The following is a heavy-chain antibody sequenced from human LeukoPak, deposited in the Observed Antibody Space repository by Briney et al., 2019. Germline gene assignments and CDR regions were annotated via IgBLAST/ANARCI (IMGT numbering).Heavy chain of an antibody. CDR3: ARYRGSWYPRFDY. CDR2: INHSGST. CDR1: GGSFSGYY. D-gene: IGHD6-13*01. Sequence: SETLSLTCAVYGGSFSGYYWSWIRQPPGKGLEWIGEINHSGSTNYNPSLKSRVTISVDTSKNQFSLKLSPVTAADTAVYYCARYRGSWYPRFDYWGQGTLVTVSS. J-gene: IGHJ4*02. V-gene: IGHV4-34*01.